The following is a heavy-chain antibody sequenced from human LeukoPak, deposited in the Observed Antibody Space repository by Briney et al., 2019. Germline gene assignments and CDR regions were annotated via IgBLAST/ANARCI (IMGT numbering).Heavy chain of an antibody. V-gene: IGHV5-51*01. CDR2: IYPGDSDT. CDR3: ARRQGCSSTSCPPDS. Sequence: GESLKISCKGSGYSFTTYWIGWVRQMPGKGLEWMGIIYPGDSDTRYSPSFQGQVTMSADKSINTAYLQWSSLKASDTTMYYCARRQGCSSTSCPPDSWGQGTLVTVSS. J-gene: IGHJ4*02. D-gene: IGHD2-2*01. CDR1: GYSFTTYW.